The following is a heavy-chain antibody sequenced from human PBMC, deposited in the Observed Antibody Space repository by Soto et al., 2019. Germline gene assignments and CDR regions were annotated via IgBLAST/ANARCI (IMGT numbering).Heavy chain of an antibody. CDR2: INHSGST. CDR3: ASGGIAAAGSGY. D-gene: IGHD6-13*01. CDR1: GGSFSGYY. V-gene: IGHV4-34*01. J-gene: IGHJ4*02. Sequence: QVQLQQWGAGLLKPSETLSLTCAVYGGSFSGYYWSWIRQPPGKGLEWIGEINHSGSTNYNPSLKSRVTISVDTSKNQFSLKLSSVTAADTAVYYCASGGIAAAGSGYWGQGTLVTVSS.